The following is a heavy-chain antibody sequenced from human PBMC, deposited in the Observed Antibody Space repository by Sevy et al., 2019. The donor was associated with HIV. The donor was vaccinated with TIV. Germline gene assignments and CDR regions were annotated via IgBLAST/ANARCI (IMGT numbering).Heavy chain of an antibody. J-gene: IGHJ4*01. CDR2: ISYEGTET. D-gene: IGHD1-26*01. CDR1: GFAFSTHA. V-gene: IGHV3-30-3*01. Sequence: GGSLRLSCAASGFAFSTHAMHWVRQAPGKGLEWVAVISYEGTETFYAASVEGRFTISRDNSKNMLSLQIDSLRPENTAVYYCARDGGYSVKWYPLYWGHGTLVTVSS. CDR3: ARDGGYSVKWYPLY.